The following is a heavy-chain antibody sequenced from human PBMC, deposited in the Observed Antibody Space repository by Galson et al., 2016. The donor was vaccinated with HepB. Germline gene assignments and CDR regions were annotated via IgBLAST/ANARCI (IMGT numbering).Heavy chain of an antibody. V-gene: IGHV1-69*13. D-gene: IGHD3-3*01. CDR1: GFTFSNYA. CDR2: IIPISGRT. J-gene: IGHJ6*02. CDR3: ARGRVRNTIFGVDPPAYYYGLDV. Sequence: SVKVSCKASGFTFSNYAISWVRQAPGQGLEWMGGIIPISGRTDYAQNFQGTVTLTADESTSIAYMELNSLRSEDTAVYFCARGRVRNTIFGVDPPAYYYGLDVWGQGTTVSVSS.